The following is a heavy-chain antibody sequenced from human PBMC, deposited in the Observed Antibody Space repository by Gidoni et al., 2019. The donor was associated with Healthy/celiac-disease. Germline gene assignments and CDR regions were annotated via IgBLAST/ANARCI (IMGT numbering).Heavy chain of an antibody. D-gene: IGHD3-16*02. CDR2: ISGSGGST. Sequence: EVQLLESGGGLVQPGGSLRLSCAASGFTFSSYAMSWVRQAPGKGLEWVSAISGSGGSTYYADSVKGRFTISRDNSKNTLYLQMNSLRAEDTAVYYCAKVADYVWGSYRPYYFDYWGQGTLVTVSS. V-gene: IGHV3-23*01. CDR3: AKVADYVWGSYRPYYFDY. J-gene: IGHJ4*02. CDR1: GFTFSSYA.